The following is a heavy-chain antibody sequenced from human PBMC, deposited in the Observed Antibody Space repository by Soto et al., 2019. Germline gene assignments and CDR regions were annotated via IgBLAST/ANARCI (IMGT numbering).Heavy chain of an antibody. CDR2: IYSGGST. D-gene: IGHD3-16*01. CDR1: GFTVSSNY. Sequence: GGSLRLSCAASGFTVSSNYMSWVRQAPGKGLEWVSVIYSGGSTYYADSVKGRFTISRDNSKNTLYLQMNSLRAEDTAVYYCARDFDVLDAFDIWGQGTMVTVSS. J-gene: IGHJ3*02. CDR3: ARDFDVLDAFDI. V-gene: IGHV3-66*01.